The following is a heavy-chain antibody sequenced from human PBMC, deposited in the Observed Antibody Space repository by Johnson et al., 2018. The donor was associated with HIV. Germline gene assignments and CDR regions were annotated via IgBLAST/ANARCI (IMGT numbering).Heavy chain of an antibody. D-gene: IGHD2-15*01. CDR2: ISWNSGSI. CDR3: ARAKDAAYPYDAFDV. J-gene: IGHJ3*01. V-gene: IGHV3-9*01. Sequence: VQLVESGGGVVQPGRSLRLSCVASGFTFSDYAMHWVRQAPGKGLEWVSGISWNSGSIGYADSVKGRFTISRDNAKNSLYLQMDSLRAEDTAMYYCARAKDAAYPYDAFDVWGHGTMVTVSS. CDR1: GFTFSDYA.